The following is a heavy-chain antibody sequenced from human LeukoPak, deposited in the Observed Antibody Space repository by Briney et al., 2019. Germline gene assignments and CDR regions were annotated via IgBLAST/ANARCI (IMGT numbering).Heavy chain of an antibody. D-gene: IGHD2-15*01. V-gene: IGHV3-23*01. CDR3: AKSWRYCSGGSCWNYYFDY. Sequence: GGSLRLSCAASGFTFSSYAMSWVRQAPGKWLEWVSAISGSGGSTYYADSVKGRFTISRDNSKNTLYLQMNSLRAEDTAVYHCAKSWRYCSGGSCWNYYFDYWSQGTLVTVYS. CDR1: GFTFSSYA. J-gene: IGHJ4*02. CDR2: ISGSGGST.